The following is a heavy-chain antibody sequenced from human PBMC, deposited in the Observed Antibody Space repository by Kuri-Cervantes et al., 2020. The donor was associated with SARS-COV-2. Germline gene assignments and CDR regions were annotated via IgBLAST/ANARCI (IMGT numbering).Heavy chain of an antibody. J-gene: IGHJ5*02. V-gene: IGHV4-34*01. D-gene: IGHD6-13*01. CDR2: IYHSGST. CDR1: GFTFSSYS. CDR3: ARARIAAAGYNWFDP. Sequence: ESLKISCAASGFTFSSYSMNWVRQAPGKGLEWIGYIYHSGSTYYNPSLKSRVTISVDRSKNQFSLKLSSVTAADTAVYYCARARIAAAGYNWFDPWGQGTLVTVSS.